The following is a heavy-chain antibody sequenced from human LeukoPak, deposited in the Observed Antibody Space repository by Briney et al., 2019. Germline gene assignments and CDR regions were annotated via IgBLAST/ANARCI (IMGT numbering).Heavy chain of an antibody. Sequence: SVKASCKASGGTFSSYAISWVRQAPGQGLEWMGGIIPIFGTANYAQKFQGRVTITTDESTSTAYMELSSLRSEDTAVYYCARGMSEAAYCGGDCYRSIAYWGQGTLVTVSS. CDR1: GGTFSSYA. D-gene: IGHD2-21*02. J-gene: IGHJ4*02. CDR2: IIPIFGTA. V-gene: IGHV1-69*05. CDR3: ARGMSEAAYCGGDCYRSIAY.